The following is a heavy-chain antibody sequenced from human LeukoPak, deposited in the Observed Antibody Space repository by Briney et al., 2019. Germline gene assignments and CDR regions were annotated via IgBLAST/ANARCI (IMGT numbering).Heavy chain of an antibody. J-gene: IGHJ5*02. V-gene: IGHV4-34*01. Sequence: SETLSLTCAVYGGSFSGYYWSWIRQPPGKGLEWIGEINHSGSTNYNPSLKSRVTISVDTSRNQFSLKLSSVTAADTAVYYCARGGGFTIFGARKANWFDPWGQGTLVTVSS. CDR3: ARGGGFTIFGARKANWFDP. CDR2: INHSGST. D-gene: IGHD3-3*01. CDR1: GGSFSGYY.